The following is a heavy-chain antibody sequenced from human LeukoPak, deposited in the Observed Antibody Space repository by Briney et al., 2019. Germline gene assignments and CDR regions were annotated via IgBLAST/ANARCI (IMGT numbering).Heavy chain of an antibody. Sequence: GGSLRLSCAASGFTFSNAWMNWVRQAPGKGLMWVSRMNGEGTTIDYADSVKGRFTVSRDYAKNTLFLQMNNLRTEDTALYFCATARNFRFEYWGQGSLVIVSA. V-gene: IGHV3-74*01. CDR3: ATARNFRFEY. J-gene: IGHJ4*02. D-gene: IGHD1-7*01. CDR2: MNGEGTTI. CDR1: GFTFSNAW.